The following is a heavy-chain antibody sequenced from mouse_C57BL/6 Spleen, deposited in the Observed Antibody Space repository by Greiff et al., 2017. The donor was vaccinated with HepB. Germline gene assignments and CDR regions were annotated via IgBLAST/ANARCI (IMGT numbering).Heavy chain of an antibody. CDR3: ARSPYYYGREGWYFDV. CDR2: INPNNGGT. CDR1: GYTFTDYN. Sequence: VQLQQSGPELVKPGASVKMSCKASGYTFTDYNMHWVKQSHGKSLEWIGYINPNNGGTSYNQKFKGKATLTVNKSSSTAYMELRSLTSEDSAVYYCARSPYYYGREGWYFDVWGTGTTVTVSS. J-gene: IGHJ1*03. D-gene: IGHD1-1*01. V-gene: IGHV1-22*01.